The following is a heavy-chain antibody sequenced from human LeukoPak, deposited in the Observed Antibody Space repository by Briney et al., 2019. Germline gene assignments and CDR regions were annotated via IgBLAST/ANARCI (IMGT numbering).Heavy chain of an antibody. Sequence: SETLSLTCTVSGGSISSSSYYWGWIRQPPGKGLEWIGSIYYSGSTYYNPSLKSRVTISVDTSKNQFSLKLSSVTAADTAVYYCARDLGYGSSGWWGYFDYWGQGTLVTVSS. V-gene: IGHV4-39*07. CDR2: IYYSGST. CDR3: ARDLGYGSSGWWGYFDY. D-gene: IGHD6-19*01. CDR1: GGSISSSSYY. J-gene: IGHJ4*02.